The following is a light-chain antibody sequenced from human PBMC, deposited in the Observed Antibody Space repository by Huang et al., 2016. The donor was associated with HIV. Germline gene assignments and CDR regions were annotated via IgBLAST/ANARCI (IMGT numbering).Light chain of an antibody. CDR1: QDIGRL. CDR2: EAA. V-gene: IGKV1-39*01. CDR3: QQSYSPSPFT. Sequence: DIQMTQSPSSLSASIGDRVILTCRASQDIGRLLNWYQQKPGKAPQLLIYEAAVLQTGFPSRFRGSGSGTHFTLTIRSLLPEDFATYYCQQSYSPSPFTFGLGTILDI. J-gene: IGKJ2*01.